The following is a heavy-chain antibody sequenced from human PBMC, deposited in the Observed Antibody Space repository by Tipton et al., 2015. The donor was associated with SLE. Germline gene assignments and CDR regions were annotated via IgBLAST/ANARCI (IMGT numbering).Heavy chain of an antibody. CDR3: ARGLTYYSRSGSFSTRPHDDY. CDR2: INPNSGDT. Sequence: QLVQSGAEVKKPGASVRVSCKTSGYTFTGYYIHWVRQAPGQGLEWMGWINPNSGDTDYAQKFQGRLSVTRDTSISTAYMELNRLTSDDTAVYFCARGLTYYSRSGSFSTRPHDDYWGQGTLVTVSS. CDR1: GYTFTGYY. J-gene: IGHJ4*02. D-gene: IGHD3-10*01. V-gene: IGHV1-2*02.